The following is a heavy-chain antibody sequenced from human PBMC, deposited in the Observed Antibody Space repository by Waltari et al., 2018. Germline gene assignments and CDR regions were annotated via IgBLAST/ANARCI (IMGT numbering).Heavy chain of an antibody. V-gene: IGHV4-4*02. CDR3: ARDRGRGLYLDS. J-gene: IGHJ4*02. D-gene: IGHD1-26*01. Sequence: QLQLQQSGPGLVKPSESLSLTCVVSGDSVSNTYWWSWVPQPPGTGLEWIGQIHGSGKTNYNPSLESRVTVSMDTSNNQFSLRVTSPTAADTAVYFCARDRGRGLYLDSWGQGTLVTVS. CDR1: GDSVSNTYW. CDR2: IHGSGKT.